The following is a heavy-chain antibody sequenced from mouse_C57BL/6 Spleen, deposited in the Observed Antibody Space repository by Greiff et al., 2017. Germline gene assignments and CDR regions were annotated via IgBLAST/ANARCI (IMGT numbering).Heavy chain of an antibody. CDR1: GFTFSSYA. V-gene: IGHV5-4*03. CDR3: ARVYYGSEGYFDY. D-gene: IGHD1-1*01. J-gene: IGHJ2*01. CDR2: ISDGGSYT. Sequence: EVKLVESGGGLVKPGGSLKLSCAASGFTFSSYAMSWVRQTPEKRLEWVATISDGGSYTYYPDNVKGRFTISRDNAKNNLYLQMSHLKSEDTAMYYCARVYYGSEGYFDYWGQGTTLTVSS.